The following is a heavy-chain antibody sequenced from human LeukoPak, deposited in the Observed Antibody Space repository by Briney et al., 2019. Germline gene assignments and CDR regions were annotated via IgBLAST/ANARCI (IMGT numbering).Heavy chain of an antibody. CDR1: GFIFSDYY. Sequence: GGSLRLSCAASGFIFSDYYMSWIRQAPGKGLEWVSYISSTSSYTAYADSVKGRFTISRDNAENSLYLQMNSLRAEDTAVYFCAKATNTATGTPTLAIDYWGQGTLVTVSS. V-gene: IGHV3-11*05. D-gene: IGHD6-13*01. CDR2: ISSTSSYT. CDR3: AKATNTATGTPTLAIDY. J-gene: IGHJ4*02.